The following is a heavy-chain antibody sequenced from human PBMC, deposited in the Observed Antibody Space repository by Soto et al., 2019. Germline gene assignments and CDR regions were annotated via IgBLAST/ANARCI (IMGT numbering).Heavy chain of an antibody. CDR1: GFTFSSYG. Sequence: GVLRLSCAASGFTFSSYGMHWVRQAPGKGLEWVAVIWYDGSNKYYADSVKGRFTISRDNSKNTLYLQMNSLRAEDTAVYYCARDVDSEPITTFDYWGQGTLVTVSS. J-gene: IGHJ4*02. V-gene: IGHV3-33*01. CDR2: IWYDGSNK. D-gene: IGHD3-16*01. CDR3: ARDVDSEPITTFDY.